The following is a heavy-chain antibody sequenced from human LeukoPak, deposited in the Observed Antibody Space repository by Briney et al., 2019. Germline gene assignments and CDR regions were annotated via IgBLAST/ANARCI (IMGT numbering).Heavy chain of an antibody. CDR3: ARDQYCSSTSCYSYYYYGMDV. D-gene: IGHD2-2*01. J-gene: IGHJ6*02. CDR2: IYHSGST. V-gene: IGHV4-4*02. CDR1: GFDFSIYR. Sequence: GSLRLSCAASGFDFSIYRMNWVRQPPGKGLEWIGSIYHSGSTYYNPSLKSRVTISVDTSKNQFSLKLSSVTAADTAVYYCARDQYCSSTSCYSYYYYGMDVWGQGTTVTVSS.